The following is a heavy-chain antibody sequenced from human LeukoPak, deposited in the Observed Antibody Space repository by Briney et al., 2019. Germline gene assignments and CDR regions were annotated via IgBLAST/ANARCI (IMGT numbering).Heavy chain of an antibody. CDR2: IKQDGSEK. CDR3: ARARRSRDGYNGGKYYFDY. D-gene: IGHD5-12*01. J-gene: IGHJ4*02. V-gene: IGHV3-7*01. Sequence: GGSLRLSCAASGFTFSSYWMSWVRQAPGKGLEWVANIKQDGSEKYYVDSVKGRYTISRDNAKNSLYLQMNSLRAEDTAVYYCARARRSRDGYNGGKYYFDYWGQGTLVTVSS. CDR1: GFTFSSYW.